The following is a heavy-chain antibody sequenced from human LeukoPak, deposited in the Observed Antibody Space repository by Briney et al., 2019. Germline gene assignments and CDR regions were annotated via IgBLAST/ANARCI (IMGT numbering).Heavy chain of an antibody. V-gene: IGHV3-30*03. CDR3: ARDRAWNYFDY. CDR2: ISNDGSRK. J-gene: IGHJ4*02. D-gene: IGHD3-3*01. CDR1: GFTFSSYG. Sequence: GGSLRLSCAASGFTFSSYGMHWVRQAPGKGLEWVAVISNDGSRKYYAHSVEGRFTISRDNSKNTLYLQMDSLRAEDTAVYYCARDRAWNYFDYWGQGTLVTVSS.